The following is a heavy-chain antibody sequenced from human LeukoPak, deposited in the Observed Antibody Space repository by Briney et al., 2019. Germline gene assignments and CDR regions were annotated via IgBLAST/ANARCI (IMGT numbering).Heavy chain of an antibody. CDR2: IYSGGST. CDR1: GFTVSSNY. V-gene: IGHV3-53*01. Sequence: GGSLRLSCAASGFTVSSNYMSWVRQAPGKGLEWVSVIYSGGSTYYADSVKGRFTISRDNSKNTLYLQMNSLRAEDTAVYYCAKSGSGWYRTFDYWGQGTLVTVSS. D-gene: IGHD6-19*01. J-gene: IGHJ4*02. CDR3: AKSGSGWYRTFDY.